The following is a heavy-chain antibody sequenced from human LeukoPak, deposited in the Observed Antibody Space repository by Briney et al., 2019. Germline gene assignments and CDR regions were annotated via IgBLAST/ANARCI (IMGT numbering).Heavy chain of an antibody. D-gene: IGHD3-22*01. CDR1: GFTFSSYW. V-gene: IGHV3-74*01. CDR3: ARDPRFYYDSSADDAFDI. Sequence: GGPLRLSCAASGFTFSSYWMHWVRQAPGKGLVWVSRINSDGSSTSYADSVKGRFTISRDNAKNTLYLQMNSLRAEDTAVYYCARDPRFYYDSSADDAFDIWGQGTMVTVSS. CDR2: INSDGSST. J-gene: IGHJ3*02.